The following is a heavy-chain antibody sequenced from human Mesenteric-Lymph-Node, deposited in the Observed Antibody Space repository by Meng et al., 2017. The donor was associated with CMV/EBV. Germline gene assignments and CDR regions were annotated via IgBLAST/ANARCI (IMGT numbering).Heavy chain of an antibody. Sequence: GESLKISCAASGFTFSSYGMHWVRQAPGKGLEWVAFIRYDGSNKYYADSVKGRFTISRDNSKNTLYLQMNSLRAEDTAVYYCAKDSQDCSSTSCYYYYYYGMDVWGQGTTVTVSS. CDR1: GFTFSSYG. J-gene: IGHJ6*02. CDR3: AKDSQDCSSTSCYYYYYYGMDV. V-gene: IGHV3-30*02. CDR2: IRYDGSNK. D-gene: IGHD2-2*01.